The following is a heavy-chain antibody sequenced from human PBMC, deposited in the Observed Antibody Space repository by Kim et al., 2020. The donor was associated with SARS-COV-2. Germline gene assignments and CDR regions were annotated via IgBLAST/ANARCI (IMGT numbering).Heavy chain of an antibody. CDR3: ARGPHIVVVTAIRPNWFDP. J-gene: IGHJ5*02. D-gene: IGHD2-21*02. Sequence: ASVKVSCKASGYTFTSYAMHWVRQAPGQRLEWMGWINAGNGNTKYSQKFQGRVTITRDTSASTAYMELSSLRSEDTAVYYCARGPHIVVVTAIRPNWFDPWGQGTLVTVSS. CDR2: INAGNGNT. CDR1: GYTFTSYA. V-gene: IGHV1-3*01.